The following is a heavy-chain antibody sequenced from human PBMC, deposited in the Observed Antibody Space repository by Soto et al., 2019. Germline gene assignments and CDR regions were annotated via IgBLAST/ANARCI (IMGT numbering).Heavy chain of an antibody. D-gene: IGHD1-26*01. CDR1: GGSFSGYY. CDR2: INHSGST. CDR3: ARESPVGATNFGY. J-gene: IGHJ4*02. Sequence: SETLSLTCAVYGGSFSGYYWSWIRQPPGKGLEWIGEINHSGSTNYNPSLKSRVTISVDTSKNQFSLKLSSVTAADTAVYYCARESPVGATNFGYWGQGTLVTVSS. V-gene: IGHV4-34*01.